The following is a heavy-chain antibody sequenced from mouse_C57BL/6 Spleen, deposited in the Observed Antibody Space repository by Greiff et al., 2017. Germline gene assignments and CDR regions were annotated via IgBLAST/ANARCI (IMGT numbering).Heavy chain of an antibody. D-gene: IGHD1-1*01. CDR2: IYPGNSDT. CDR3: TRSFITTVVAFDY. Sequence: VQLKQSGTVLARPGASVKMSCKTSGYTFTSYWMHWVKQRPGQGLEWIGAIYPGNSDTSYNQKFKGKAKLTAVTSASTAYMELSSLTNEDSAVYYCTRSFITTVVAFDYWGQGTTLTVSS. J-gene: IGHJ2*01. CDR1: GYTFTSYW. V-gene: IGHV1-5*01.